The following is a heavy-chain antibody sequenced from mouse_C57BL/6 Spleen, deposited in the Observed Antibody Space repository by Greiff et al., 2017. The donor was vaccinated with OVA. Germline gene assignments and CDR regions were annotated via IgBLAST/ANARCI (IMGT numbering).Heavy chain of an antibody. J-gene: IGHJ4*01. CDR3: AIYYGYNYYAMDY. CDR1: GYTFTSYW. CDR2: IDPSDSET. V-gene: IGHV1-52*01. Sequence: VQLQQPGAELVRPGSSVKLSCKASGYTFTSYWMHWVKQRPIQGLEWIGNIDPSDSETHYNQKFKDKATLTVDKSSSTAYMQLSSLTSEYSAVYYCAIYYGYNYYAMDYWGQGTSVTVSS. D-gene: IGHD2-2*01.